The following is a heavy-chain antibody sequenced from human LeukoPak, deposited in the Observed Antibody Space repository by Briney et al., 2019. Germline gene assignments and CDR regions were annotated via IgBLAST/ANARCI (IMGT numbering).Heavy chain of an antibody. Sequence: AGESLKISCKGSGSPFTTYWIGWVRQMPGKGLEWMGIIYPGDSDTTYSPSFQGQVTISVDKSISTAYMQWSSLKASDTAMYYCVRFSGQATSHSYSWSGQAPWGQGTLVTVSS. CDR3: VRFSGQATSHSYSWSGQAP. CDR1: GSPFTTYW. CDR2: IYPGDSDT. J-gene: IGHJ5*02. V-gene: IGHV5-51*01. D-gene: IGHD3-3*01.